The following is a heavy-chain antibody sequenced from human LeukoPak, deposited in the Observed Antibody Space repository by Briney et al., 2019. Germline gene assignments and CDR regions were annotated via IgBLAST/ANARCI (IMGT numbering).Heavy chain of an antibody. V-gene: IGHV1-2*02. CDR1: GYTFTGYY. J-gene: IGHJ4*02. CDR3: ARDHVTVSGLPERFDY. D-gene: IGHD1-14*01. CDR2: INPNSGVS. Sequence: ASVKVSCKASGYTFTGYYMHWVRQAPGQGLEWVGWINPNSGVSKYAQKFQGRVTMTRDASISTAYMELSRLRSDDTAVYYCARDHVTVSGLPERFDYWGQGTLVTVSS.